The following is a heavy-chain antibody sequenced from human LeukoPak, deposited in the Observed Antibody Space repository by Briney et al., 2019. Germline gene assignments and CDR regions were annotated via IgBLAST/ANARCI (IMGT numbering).Heavy chain of an antibody. D-gene: IGHD5-18*01. CDR2: INPNSGGT. J-gene: IGHJ4*02. CDR3: ARGGYSYGDY. V-gene: IGHV1-2*02. Sequence: ASVKVSCKASGGTFSSYAISWVRQAPGQGLEWMGWINPNSGGTNYAQKFQGRVTMTRDTSISTAYMELSRLRSDDTAMYYCARGGYSYGDYWGQGTLVTVSS. CDR1: GGTFSSYA.